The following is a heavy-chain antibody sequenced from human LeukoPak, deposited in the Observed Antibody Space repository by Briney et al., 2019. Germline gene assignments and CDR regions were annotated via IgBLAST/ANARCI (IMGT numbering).Heavy chain of an antibody. D-gene: IGHD6-13*01. CDR2: MKQDGSQK. CDR1: GFTFSRYW. Sequence: GESLRLSCVASGFTFSRYWMTWFRQAPGKGLEWGANMKQDGSQKNYVDSVKGRFTISRDNAKNSLYLQMNSLRAEDTAVYYCARDQSSWYLYYWGQGTLVTVSS. J-gene: IGHJ4*02. V-gene: IGHV3-7*01. CDR3: ARDQSSWYLYY.